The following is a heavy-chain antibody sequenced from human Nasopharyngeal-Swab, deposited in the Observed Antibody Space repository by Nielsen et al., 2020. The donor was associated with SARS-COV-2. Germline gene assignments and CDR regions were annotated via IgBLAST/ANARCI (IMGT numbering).Heavy chain of an antibody. D-gene: IGHD3-22*01. CDR2: MSYDGTNT. J-gene: IGHJ4*02. Sequence: GGSLRLSCAASGFTFSSYVIHWVRQAPGKGLEWVAFMSYDGTNTYYADSVKGRFTISRDNAKNSLYLQMNSLRAEDTAVYYCARGGGGSSGYYFDFWGQGTPVTVSS. CDR1: GFTFSSYV. CDR3: ARGGGGSSGYYFDF. V-gene: IGHV3-30*04.